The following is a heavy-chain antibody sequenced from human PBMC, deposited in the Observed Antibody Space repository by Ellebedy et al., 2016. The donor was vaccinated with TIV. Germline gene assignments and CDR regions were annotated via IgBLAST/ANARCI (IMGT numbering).Heavy chain of an antibody. D-gene: IGHD3-10*01. CDR3: VRGWFSGHLDY. CDR2: ISYHSINT. CDR1: GFGFSGYG. V-gene: IGHV3-23*01. J-gene: IGHJ4*02. Sequence: GESLKISXAASGFGFSGYGMSWVRQAPGKGLEWVSAISYHSINTHYADSVKGRFAISRDNANNALYLQMTSLRVEDTAIYYCVRGWFSGHLDYWGQGTLVTVSS.